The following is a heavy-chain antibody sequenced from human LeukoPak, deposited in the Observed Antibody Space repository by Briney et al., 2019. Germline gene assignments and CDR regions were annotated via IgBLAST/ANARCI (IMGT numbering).Heavy chain of an antibody. V-gene: IGHV3-23*01. CDR2: ISGSGGST. CDR3: XXXXXXXYDTSDNWFDP. Sequence: GGSLRLSCAASGFTFSSYAMSWVRQAPGKGLEWVSAISGSGGSTYYADSVKGRFTISRDNAKNTLNLQMNSLRAEDTAVYYXXXXXXXXYDTSDNWFDPWGQGTLVTVSS. D-gene: IGHD3-22*01. J-gene: IGHJ5*02. CDR1: GFTFSSYA.